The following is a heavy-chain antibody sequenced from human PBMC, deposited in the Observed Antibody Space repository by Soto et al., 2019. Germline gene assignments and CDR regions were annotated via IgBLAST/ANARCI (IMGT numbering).Heavy chain of an antibody. CDR2: FDPEDGET. CDR1: GYSLTELS. J-gene: IGHJ3*02. V-gene: IGHV1-24*01. CDR3: ATVGPYDSSGYYAYDAFDI. D-gene: IGHD3-22*01. Sequence: ASVKVSCKVSGYSLTELSMHWVRQAPGKGLEWMGGFDPEDGETIYTQKFQGRVTMTEDTSTDTAYMEPSSLRSEDTAVYYCATVGPYDSSGYYAYDAFDIWGQGTMVTVSS.